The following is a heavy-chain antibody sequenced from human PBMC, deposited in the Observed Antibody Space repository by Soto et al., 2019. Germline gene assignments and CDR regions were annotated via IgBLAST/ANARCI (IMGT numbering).Heavy chain of an antibody. D-gene: IGHD1-1*01. Sequence: GGSLRLSCAASGFTFSNYAMHWVRQAPGKGLEWVALTSYDGNNEYYTDSVKGRFTISRDNSKNTLFLQMNSPRPEDTAVYYCAKDKGVFNWATSYFDYWGQGALVTVS. CDR3: AKDKGVFNWATSYFDY. CDR2: TSYDGNNE. V-gene: IGHV3-30*18. CDR1: GFTFSNYA. J-gene: IGHJ4*02.